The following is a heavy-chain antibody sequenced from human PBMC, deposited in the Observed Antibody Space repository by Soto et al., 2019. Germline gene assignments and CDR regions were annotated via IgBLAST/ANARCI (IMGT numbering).Heavy chain of an antibody. CDR2: ISGGGGIT. J-gene: IGHJ4*02. Sequence: PGGSLRLSCAASGFTFSSYAMNWVRQAPGKGLEWVSAISGGGGITYYADSVKGRFTISRDNSKNSLYLQMNSLTTEDTALYYCAKAGAYNYGSYFDYWGQGTLVTVSS. CDR3: AKAGAYNYGSYFDY. D-gene: IGHD5-18*01. V-gene: IGHV3-43*02. CDR1: GFTFSSYA.